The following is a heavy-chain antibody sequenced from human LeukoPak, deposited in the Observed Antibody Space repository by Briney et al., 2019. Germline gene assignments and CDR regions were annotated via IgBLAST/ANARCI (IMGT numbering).Heavy chain of an antibody. Sequence: PGGSLRLSCAASGFTFSSYEMSWVRQAPWKGLEWVSYISSSGSTIYYADSVKGRFTISRDNARNSLYLQMNSLRAEDTAVYYCARSRWLSRLGGDYWGQGTLVTVSS. V-gene: IGHV3-48*03. D-gene: IGHD5-18*01. CDR1: GFTFSSYE. CDR3: ARSRWLSRLGGDY. CDR2: ISSSGSTI. J-gene: IGHJ4*02.